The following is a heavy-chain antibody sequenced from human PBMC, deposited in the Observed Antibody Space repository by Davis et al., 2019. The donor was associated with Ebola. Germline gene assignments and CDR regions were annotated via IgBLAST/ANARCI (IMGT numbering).Heavy chain of an antibody. J-gene: IGHJ3*02. V-gene: IGHV3-64*01. CDR2: ISSNGGST. CDR3: ARGESYYYDSSGLRDAFDI. D-gene: IGHD3-22*01. CDR1: GFTFSSYA. Sequence: GESLKISCAASGFTFSSYAMHWVRQAPGKGLEYVSAISSNGGSTYYANSVKGRFTISRDNSKNTLYLQMGSLRAEDMAVYYCARGESYYYDSSGLRDAFDIWGQGTMVTVSS.